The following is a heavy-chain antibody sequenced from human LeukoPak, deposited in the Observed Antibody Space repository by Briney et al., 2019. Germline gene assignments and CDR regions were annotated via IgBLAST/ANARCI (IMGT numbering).Heavy chain of an antibody. CDR3: ARVGRSWIGYNYLDY. CDR1: GYTFTSYG. D-gene: IGHD3-3*01. CDR2: ISAYNGNT. Sequence: ASVKVSCKASGYTFTSYGISWVRQAPGQGLEWMGWISAYNGNTNYAQKLQGRVTMTTDTSTSTAYMELRSLRSDDTAVYYCARVGRSWIGYNYLDYWGQGTLVTVSS. J-gene: IGHJ4*02. V-gene: IGHV1-18*01.